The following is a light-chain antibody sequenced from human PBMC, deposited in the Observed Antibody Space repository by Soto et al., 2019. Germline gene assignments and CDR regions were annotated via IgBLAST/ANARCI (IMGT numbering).Light chain of an antibody. CDR2: SAS. V-gene: IGKV1-27*01. CDR1: QDINKY. Sequence: IQMTQSPSSLSASVGDRVTITCRASQDINKYLAWYQQRPGTVPKLLIYSASTLKSGVPSRFSGSRSGTDFTLTSSSLQPEDIANYYCQKYSGVPVTFGQGTRLEIK. J-gene: IGKJ5*01. CDR3: QKYSGVPVT.